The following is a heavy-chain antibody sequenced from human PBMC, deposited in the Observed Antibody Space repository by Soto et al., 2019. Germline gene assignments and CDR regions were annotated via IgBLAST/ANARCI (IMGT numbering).Heavy chain of an antibody. D-gene: IGHD3-22*01. CDR3: AKGGYSPGYYYYGMDV. CDR2: ISGSIST. Sequence: EVQLLESGGGLVQPGGSWRLSFAASGFTFSGNAMSWVRRPPGRGRGWVSAISGSISTYYADSVKGRFSISRDNSKNTLYLQMSSLRVEDTAVYYCAKGGYSPGYYYYGMDVWGQGTTVTVSS. V-gene: IGHV3-23*01. J-gene: IGHJ6*02. CDR1: GFTFSGNA.